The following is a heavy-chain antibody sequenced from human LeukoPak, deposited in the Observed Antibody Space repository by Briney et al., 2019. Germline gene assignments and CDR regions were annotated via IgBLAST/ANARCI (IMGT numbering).Heavy chain of an antibody. V-gene: IGHV7-4-1*02. J-gene: IGHJ4*02. CDR2: INPNTGNP. Sequence: ASVKVSCKASGYTFTRYAMNWLRQAPGQGLEWMGWINPNTGNPTYAQGFTGRFVFSLDTSVSTAYLQISSLKAEDTAVYYCARDAPDGGVSKFDYWGQGTLVTVSS. D-gene: IGHD3-3*01. CDR3: ARDAPDGGVSKFDY. CDR1: GYTFTRYA.